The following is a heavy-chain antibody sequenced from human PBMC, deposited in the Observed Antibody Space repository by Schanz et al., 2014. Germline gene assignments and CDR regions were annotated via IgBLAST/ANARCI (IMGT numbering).Heavy chain of an antibody. D-gene: IGHD2-21*01. V-gene: IGHV1-69*09. CDR3: ARDRLECGAECYSVEVFEI. CDR1: GGTFSSFG. CDR2: IIPSLGLA. J-gene: IGHJ4*02. Sequence: VQLVQSGAEVKKPGSSVKVSCKASGGTFSSFGINWVRQAPGQGLEWMGRIIPSLGLAKYEQKFQDKVTITADTSTTTAYMELSGLRSEDTAVYYCARDRLECGAECYSVEVFEIWGQGTLXIVSS.